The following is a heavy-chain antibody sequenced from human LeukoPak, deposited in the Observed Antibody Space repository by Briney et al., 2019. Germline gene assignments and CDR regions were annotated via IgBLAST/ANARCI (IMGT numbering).Heavy chain of an antibody. J-gene: IGHJ3*01. V-gene: IGHV1-2*04. Sequence: ASVKVSCKTSGYMFNEHYIHWVRQGPGQGLEWMGWINPNSGDTNYAQKFQGWVTMTRDTSISTVYMELTSLKSDDTAIFYCAKTGPGTTSDAFHFWGQGTMVTVSS. CDR1: GYMFNEHY. CDR2: INPNSGDT. CDR3: AKTGPGTTSDAFHF. D-gene: IGHD4-11*01.